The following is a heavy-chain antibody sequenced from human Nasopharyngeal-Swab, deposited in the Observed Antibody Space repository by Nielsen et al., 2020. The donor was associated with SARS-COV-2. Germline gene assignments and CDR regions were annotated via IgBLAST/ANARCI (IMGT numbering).Heavy chain of an antibody. CDR2: IYYSGST. Sequence: RQAPGKGLEWIGYIYYSGSTNHNPSLKSRVTISVDTSKNQFSLKLSSVTAADTAVYYCARDRVTGFLGQVYYYYGMDVWGQGTTVTVSS. CDR3: ARDRVTGFLGQVYYYYGMDV. J-gene: IGHJ6*02. V-gene: IGHV4-59*01. D-gene: IGHD3-3*01.